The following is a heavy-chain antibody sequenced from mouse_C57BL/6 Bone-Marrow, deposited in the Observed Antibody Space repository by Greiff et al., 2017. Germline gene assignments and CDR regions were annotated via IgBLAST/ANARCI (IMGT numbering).Heavy chain of an antibody. CDR1: GYAFSSSW. D-gene: IGHD2-4*01. CDR3: ANDYDVGFAY. Sequence: QVQLQQSGPELVKPGASVKISCKASGYAFSSSWMNWVKQRPGKGLVWIGRIYPGDGDINYNGKFKGKATLTADKSYSTAYMQLSSLTSEDSAVYFCANDYDVGFAYWGQGTLVTVSA. J-gene: IGHJ3*01. CDR2: IYPGDGDI. V-gene: IGHV1-82*01.